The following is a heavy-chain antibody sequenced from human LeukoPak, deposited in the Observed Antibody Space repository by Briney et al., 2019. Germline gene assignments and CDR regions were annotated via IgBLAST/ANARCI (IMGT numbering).Heavy chain of an antibody. CDR1: GGPFSGYY. V-gene: IGHV4-34*01. J-gene: IGHJ4*02. CDR3: ARGRRYYYGSGGIEDY. CDR2: INHSGST. Sequence: SETLSLTCAVYGGPFSGYYWSWIRQPPGKGLEWIGEINHSGSTNFNPSLKSRVTISVDTSKNQFSLKLSSVTAADTAVYYCARGRRYYYGSGGIEDYWGQGTLVTVSS. D-gene: IGHD3-10*01.